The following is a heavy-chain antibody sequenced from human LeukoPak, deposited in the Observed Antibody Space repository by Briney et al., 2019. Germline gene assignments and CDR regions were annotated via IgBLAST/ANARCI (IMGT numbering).Heavy chain of an antibody. CDR2: IYTRGST. J-gene: IGHJ3*02. V-gene: IGHV4-4*07. D-gene: IGHD2-15*01. Sequence: PSETLSLTCTVSGGSINNYYWSWIRQPAGKGLVWIGRIYTRGSTNYNPSLKSRVTMSVDTSENQFSLKLSSVTAADTAVYYCARGRYCSADICPGGDAFDIWGQGTMVSVSS. CDR1: GGSINNYY. CDR3: ARGRYCSADICPGGDAFDI.